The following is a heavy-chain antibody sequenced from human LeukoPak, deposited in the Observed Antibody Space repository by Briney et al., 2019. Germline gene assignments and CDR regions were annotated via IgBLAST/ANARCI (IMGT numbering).Heavy chain of an antibody. V-gene: IGHV1-2*02. CDR3: ARVGRAFTARSSFFDY. J-gene: IGHJ4*02. D-gene: IGHD6-6*01. CDR1: GSTFSGYY. Sequence: ASVKVSFKASGSTFSGYYMHWVRQAPGQGLEWMGWINPNSGGTNYAQKFQGRVTMTRDTSISTAYMELIRLRSADTAVYYCARVGRAFTARSSFFDYWGQGTLVTVSS. CDR2: INPNSGGT.